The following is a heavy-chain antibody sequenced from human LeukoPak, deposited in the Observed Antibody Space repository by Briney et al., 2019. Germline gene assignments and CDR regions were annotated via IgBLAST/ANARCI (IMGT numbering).Heavy chain of an antibody. CDR2: ISGSGTNT. J-gene: IGHJ5*02. CDR3: AKEYSTGLDP. Sequence: GGSLRLSCAASGFTFSSYAMNWVRQAPGKGLEWVSIISGSGTNTYYADSVKGRFTISRDNSKNTLYLQMNSLRAEDTAVYYCAKEYSTGLDPWGQGTLVTVSS. D-gene: IGHD1-26*01. CDR1: GFTFSSYA. V-gene: IGHV3-23*01.